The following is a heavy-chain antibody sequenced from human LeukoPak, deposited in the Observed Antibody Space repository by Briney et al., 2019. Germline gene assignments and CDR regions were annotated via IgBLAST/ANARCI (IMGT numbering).Heavy chain of an antibody. CDR1: GFTFSSYA. Sequence: PGRSLRLSCAASGFTFSSYAMHWVRQAPGKGPEWVAVISYDGSNKYYADSVKGRFTISRDNSKNTLYLQMNSLRAEDTAVYYCAREGHYYGSGKKRYGMDVWGKGTTVTVSS. V-gene: IGHV3-30*04. J-gene: IGHJ6*04. CDR2: ISYDGSNK. CDR3: AREGHYYGSGKKRYGMDV. D-gene: IGHD3-10*01.